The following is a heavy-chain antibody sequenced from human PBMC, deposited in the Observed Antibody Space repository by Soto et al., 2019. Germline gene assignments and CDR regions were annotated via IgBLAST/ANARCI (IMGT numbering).Heavy chain of an antibody. D-gene: IGHD3-22*01. CDR1: GFIFSTYA. J-gene: IGHJ3*02. Sequence: GGSLRLSCAASGFIFSTYAMSWVRQAPGKGLEWVSAISGSGGSTYYADSVKGRFTISRDNSKNTLFLQMNSLRAEDTALYYCAKNYYDSTGFDAFGIWGQGTKVTVSS. V-gene: IGHV3-23*01. CDR2: ISGSGGST. CDR3: AKNYYDSTGFDAFGI.